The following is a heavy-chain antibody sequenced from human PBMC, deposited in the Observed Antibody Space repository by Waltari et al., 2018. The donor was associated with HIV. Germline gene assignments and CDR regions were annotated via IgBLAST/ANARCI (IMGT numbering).Heavy chain of an antibody. D-gene: IGHD3-10*01. J-gene: IGHJ6*02. CDR3: ARAPGSGSPGYYYYGMDV. V-gene: IGHV4-59*01. CDR1: GRPISSYY. Sequence: QVQLQESATVLVKPSETLSLTCTVSGRPISSYYWSWTRQPTRQGLEWIGYIYYSGSTNYNPSLKSRVTISVDTSKNQFSLKLSSVTAADTAVYYCARAPGSGSPGYYYYGMDVWGQGTTVTVSS. CDR2: IYYSGST.